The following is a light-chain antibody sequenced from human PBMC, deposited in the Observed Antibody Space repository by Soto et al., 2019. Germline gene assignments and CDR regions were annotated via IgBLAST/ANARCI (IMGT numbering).Light chain of an antibody. J-gene: IGKJ4*01. Sequence: EIVMTQSPATLSVSPGGRATLSCRASQSVYSNLAWYQQKPGQAPRLLIHGASTRATGIPARFSGSGAGTDFTLTISSLQSEDSAVYYCQQYNNWPPVTFGGGTRVEIK. CDR2: GAS. CDR1: QSVYSN. CDR3: QQYNNWPPVT. V-gene: IGKV3-15*01.